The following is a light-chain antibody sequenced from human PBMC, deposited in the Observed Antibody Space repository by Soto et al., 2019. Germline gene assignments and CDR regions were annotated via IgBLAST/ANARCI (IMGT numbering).Light chain of an antibody. CDR1: SSDVGGYNY. CDR3: SSYTSSNTVL. J-gene: IGLJ2*01. CDR2: DVT. V-gene: IGLV2-14*03. Sequence: QSALTQPASVSGSPGQSITISCTGTSSDVGGYNYVSWYQHHPGKAPKLMIYDVTDRPSGISFRFSGSKSGNTASLTISRLQAEDEADYYCSSYTSSNTVLFGAGTKVTAL.